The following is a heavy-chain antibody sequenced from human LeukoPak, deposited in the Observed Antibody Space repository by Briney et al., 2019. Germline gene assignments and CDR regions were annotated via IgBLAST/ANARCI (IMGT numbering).Heavy chain of an antibody. CDR3: ARGSGSSRIEDGYYYMDV. J-gene: IGHJ6*03. CDR2: MNPDSGNT. V-gene: IGHV1-8*03. Sequence: GASVKVSCKASGYTFTGYYMHWVRQAPGQGLEWMGWMNPDSGNTGCAQKFQGRVTITRNTSISTAYMELSSLRSEDTAVYYCARGSGSSRIEDGYYYMDVWGKGTTVTVSS. CDR1: GYTFTGYY. D-gene: IGHD6-13*01.